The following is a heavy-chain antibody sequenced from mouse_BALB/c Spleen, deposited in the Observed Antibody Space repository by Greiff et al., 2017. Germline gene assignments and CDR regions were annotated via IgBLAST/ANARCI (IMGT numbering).Heavy chain of an antibody. Sequence: EVNVVESGGGLVQPGGSLRLSCATSGFTFSDFYMEWVRQPPGKRLEWIAASRNKANDYTTEYSASVKGRFIVSRDTSQSILYLQMNALRAEDTAIYYCARDATYYRYFDYWGQGTTLTVSS. V-gene: IGHV7-1*02. D-gene: IGHD2-14*01. J-gene: IGHJ2*01. CDR2: SRNKANDYTT. CDR1: GFTFSDFY. CDR3: ARDATYYRYFDY.